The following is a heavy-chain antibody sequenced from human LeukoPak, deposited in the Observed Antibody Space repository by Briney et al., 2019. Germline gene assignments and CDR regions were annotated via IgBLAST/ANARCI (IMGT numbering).Heavy chain of an antibody. J-gene: IGHJ4*02. D-gene: IGHD1-26*01. CDR1: GYTFTTYY. Sequence: EASVKVSCTASGYTFTTYYMHWVRQAPGQGLEWMGIINPSGGSTNYAQKFQGRVTMTRDTSTSTVYMELSSLRSEDTAVYYCARGSGSYRHPPGYWGQGTLVTVSS. V-gene: IGHV1-46*01. CDR2: INPSGGST. CDR3: ARGSGSYRHPPGY.